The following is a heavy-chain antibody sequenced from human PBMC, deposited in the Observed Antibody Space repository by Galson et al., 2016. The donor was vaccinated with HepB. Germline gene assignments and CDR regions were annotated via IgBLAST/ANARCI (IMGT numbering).Heavy chain of an antibody. V-gene: IGHV1-69*06. Sequence: SVKVSCKASGGTFSSYAISWVRQAPGQGLEWMGGIIPIFGTANYTQKFQGGVTITADKSSSTAYMELSSLRSEDTAVYYCASPYYDFWSGYYPSYYYYGMDVWGQGTTVTVSS. J-gene: IGHJ6*02. CDR2: IIPIFGTA. D-gene: IGHD3-3*01. CDR1: GGTFSSYA. CDR3: ASPYYDFWSGYYPSYYYYGMDV.